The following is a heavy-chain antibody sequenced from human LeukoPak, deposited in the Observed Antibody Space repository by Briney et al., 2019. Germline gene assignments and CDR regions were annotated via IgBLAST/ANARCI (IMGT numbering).Heavy chain of an antibody. V-gene: IGHV1-46*01. CDR3: TRGWLRLKFDY. D-gene: IGHD5-12*01. CDR1: GYTFTNYY. Sequence: ASVTVSCKASGYTFTNYYMHWVRQAPGQGLAWMGIINPSGGDTSYAQKFQGRVTMTRDTSTSTVYMELINLRSEDTAVYYCTRGWLRLKFDYWGQGTLVTVSS. J-gene: IGHJ4*02. CDR2: INPSGGDT.